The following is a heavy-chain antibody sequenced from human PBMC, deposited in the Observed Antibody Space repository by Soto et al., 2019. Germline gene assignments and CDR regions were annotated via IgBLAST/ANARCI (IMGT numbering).Heavy chain of an antibody. V-gene: IGHV4-34*01. CDR3: ARVGDYIWGSYRYVYYYYMDV. J-gene: IGHJ6*03. D-gene: IGHD3-16*02. Sequence: SETLSLTCAVYGGSFSGYYWSWIRQPPGKGLEWIGEINHSGSTNYNPSLKSRVTISVDTSKNQFSLKLSSVTAADTAVYYCARVGDYIWGSYRYVYYYYMDVWGKGTTVTVSS. CDR1: GGSFSGYY. CDR2: INHSGST.